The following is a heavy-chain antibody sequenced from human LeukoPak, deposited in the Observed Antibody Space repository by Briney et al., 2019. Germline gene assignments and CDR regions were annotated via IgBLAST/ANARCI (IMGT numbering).Heavy chain of an antibody. D-gene: IGHD5-12*01. CDR2: MSYSGTT. CDR1: GGSISSSGYY. J-gene: IGHJ4*02. V-gene: IGHV4-39*01. Sequence: KPSETLSLTCTVSGGSISSSGYYWGWIRQPPGKGLEWIASMSYSGTTYYNPSLKSRVTISVDTFKNQFSLKLSSVTAADTAVYFCAGSGYSFLVDSWGQGTLVTVSA. CDR3: AGSGYSFLVDS.